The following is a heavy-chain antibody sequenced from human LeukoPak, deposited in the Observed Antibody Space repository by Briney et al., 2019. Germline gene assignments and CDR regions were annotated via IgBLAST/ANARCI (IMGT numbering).Heavy chain of an antibody. CDR1: GDSVSSNSAA. J-gene: IGHJ6*02. Sequence: SQTLSLTCAISGDSVSSNSAAWTWIRQSPSRGLEWLGRTYYRSKWYDDYAVSVKSRITINPDTSKNQFSLQLNSVTPEDTAVYYCARTRYCSGGSCYYGMDVWGQGTTVTVSS. CDR2: TYYRSKWYD. CDR3: ARTRYCSGGSCYYGMDV. V-gene: IGHV6-1*01. D-gene: IGHD2-15*01.